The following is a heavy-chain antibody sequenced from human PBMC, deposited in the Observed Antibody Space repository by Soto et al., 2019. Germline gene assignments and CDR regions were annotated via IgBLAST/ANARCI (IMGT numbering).Heavy chain of an antibody. D-gene: IGHD1-7*01. Sequence: QVQLVESGGGVVQPGRSLRLSCSASGFTFSDFEMYWIRQAPGKGLDWVSFISYDGSNQYYAGSVKGRFTISRDNSKNALFLLMSSLRPEATAVYFCASRTGTAPRFDFWGQGTLVTVSS. J-gene: IGHJ4*02. CDR1: GFTFSDFE. CDR3: ASRTGTAPRFDF. V-gene: IGHV3-30-3*01. CDR2: ISYDGSNQ.